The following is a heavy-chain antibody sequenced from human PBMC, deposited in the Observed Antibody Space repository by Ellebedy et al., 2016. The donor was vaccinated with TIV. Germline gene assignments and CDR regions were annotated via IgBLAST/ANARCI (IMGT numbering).Heavy chain of an antibody. Sequence: AASVKVSCKASGGNLINYAISWVRQAPGQGLEWMGRIIPIVGVAIYAQTFQGRVTITANNSTGTVYMQMSSLRFDDTAVYFCARGPPKWDTLLDLDYWGQGTLVTVSS. J-gene: IGHJ4*02. V-gene: IGHV1-69*04. CDR3: ARGPPKWDTLLDLDY. CDR1: GGNLINYA. CDR2: IIPIVGVA. D-gene: IGHD1-26*01.